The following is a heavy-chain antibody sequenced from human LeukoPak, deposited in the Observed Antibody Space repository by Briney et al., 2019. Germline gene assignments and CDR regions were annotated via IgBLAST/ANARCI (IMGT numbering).Heavy chain of an antibody. CDR1: GGSISSSSYV. CDR3: ARHRFGGFYYFDY. J-gene: IGHJ4*02. V-gene: IGHV4-39*01. Sequence: SETLSLTCTVSGGSISSSSYVWGWIRQPPGKGLEWIGIIYYSGSTYYNPSLKSRFTISVDTSKNQFSLKLTSVTASDTAVYYCARHRFGGFYYFDYWGQGTLVTVSS. D-gene: IGHD3-10*01. CDR2: IYYSGST.